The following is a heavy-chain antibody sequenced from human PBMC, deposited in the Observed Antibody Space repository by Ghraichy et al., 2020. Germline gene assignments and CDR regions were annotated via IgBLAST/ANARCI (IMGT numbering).Heavy chain of an antibody. CDR3: AREAGRHVGYFLH. J-gene: IGHJ1*01. Sequence: LSLTCAASGFSFSDYGMHWVRQAPGKGLEWVALIWSDGSNKNYADSVKGRFTISRDNSKNTLYLQMNSLRAEDTAVYYYAREAGRHVGYFLHWGQGTLVIVSS. CDR2: IWSDGSNK. CDR1: GFSFSDYG. D-gene: IGHD1-26*01. V-gene: IGHV3-33*01.